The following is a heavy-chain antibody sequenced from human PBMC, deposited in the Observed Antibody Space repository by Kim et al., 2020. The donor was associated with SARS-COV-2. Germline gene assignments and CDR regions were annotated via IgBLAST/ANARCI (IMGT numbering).Heavy chain of an antibody. CDR1: GFTFSSYA. V-gene: IGHV3-23*01. CDR3: AKDVAHQTNLPSGYYYVFDY. CDR2: ISGSGGST. Sequence: GGSLRLSCAASGFTFSSYAMSWVRQAPGKGLEWVSAISGSGGSTYYADSVKGRFTISRDNSKNTLYLQMNSLRAEDTAVYYCAKDVAHQTNLPSGYYYVFDYWGQGTLVTVSS. D-gene: IGHD3-22*01. J-gene: IGHJ4*02.